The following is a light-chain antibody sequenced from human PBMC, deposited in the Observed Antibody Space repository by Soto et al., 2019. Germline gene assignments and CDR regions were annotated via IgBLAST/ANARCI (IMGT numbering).Light chain of an antibody. V-gene: IGKV1-39*01. CDR3: QQSYSIPLT. Sequence: DIQMTQSPSSLSASVGDRVTISCRASQTITSNLNWYQQKPGKAPNLLIYAASSLQSGVQSRFSGSGSGTEFTLTISSLQPADFAIYYCQQSYSIPLTFGPGTKVDIK. CDR2: AAS. CDR1: QTITSN. J-gene: IGKJ3*01.